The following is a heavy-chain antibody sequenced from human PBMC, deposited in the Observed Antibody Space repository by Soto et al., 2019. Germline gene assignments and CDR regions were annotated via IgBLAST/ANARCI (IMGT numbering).Heavy chain of an antibody. Sequence: EVQLLESGGGLVQPGGSLRLSCAASGFTFSSYAMSWVRQAPGKGLAWVSAISGSGGSTYYADSVKGRFTISRDNSKNTLYLQMNSLRAEDTAVYYCAKDNFVAPGGFDYWGQGTLVTVSS. CDR1: GFTFSSYA. CDR3: AKDNFVAPGGFDY. CDR2: ISGSGGST. V-gene: IGHV3-23*01. D-gene: IGHD2-21*01. J-gene: IGHJ4*02.